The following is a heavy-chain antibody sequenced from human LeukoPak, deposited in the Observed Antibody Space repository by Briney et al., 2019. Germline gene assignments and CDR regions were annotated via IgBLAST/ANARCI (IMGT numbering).Heavy chain of an antibody. J-gene: IGHJ4*02. CDR2: INPNSGGT. CDR1: GYTFTGYY. Sequence: ASVKVSCKASGYTFTGYYMHWVRQAPGQGLERMGWINPNSGGTNYAQKFQGRVTMTRDTSISTAYMELSRLRSDDTAVYYCARDQGTSWTEDYWGQGTLVTVSS. V-gene: IGHV1-2*02. D-gene: IGHD2-2*01. CDR3: ARDQGTSWTEDY.